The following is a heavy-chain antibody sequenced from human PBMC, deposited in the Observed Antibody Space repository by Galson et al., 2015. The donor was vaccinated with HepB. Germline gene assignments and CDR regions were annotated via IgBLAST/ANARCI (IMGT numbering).Heavy chain of an antibody. CDR3: ARGAAGAYWYFDL. CDR2: IGTSGGT. D-gene: IGHD6-13*01. J-gene: IGHJ2*01. CDR1: GFTFSSYA. V-gene: IGHV3-23*01. Sequence: SLRLSCAVSGFTFSSYAMSWVRQAPGKGLEWVSAIGTSGGTYYADSVKGRFTISRDTSKNTVCLQMNSLRAEDTAVYHCARGAAGAYWYFDLWGRGTLVTVSS.